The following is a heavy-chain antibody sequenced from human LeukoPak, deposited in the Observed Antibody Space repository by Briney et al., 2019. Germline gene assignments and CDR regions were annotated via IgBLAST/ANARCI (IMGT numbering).Heavy chain of an antibody. J-gene: IGHJ6*02. CDR2: INSDGSST. CDR1: GFTFSSYW. Sequence: GGSLRLSCAASGFTFSSYWMHWVRQAPGKGLVWVSRINSDGSSTSYADSVKGRFTISRDNAKNTLYLQMNSLRAEDTAVYYCARDDYDFWSGYYWSNYGMDVWGQGTTVTVSS. D-gene: IGHD3-3*01. CDR3: ARDDYDFWSGYYWSNYGMDV. V-gene: IGHV3-74*01.